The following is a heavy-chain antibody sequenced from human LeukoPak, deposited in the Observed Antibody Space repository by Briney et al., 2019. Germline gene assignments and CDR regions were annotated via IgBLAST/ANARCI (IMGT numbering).Heavy chain of an antibody. J-gene: IGHJ4*02. CDR1: GGSTNTYC. D-gene: IGHD5-12*01. CDR2: IYPSGST. Sequence: SETLSLTCTVSGGSTNTYCWSWIRQPAEKGLEWIGRIYPSGSTYYNPSLKSRVTISIDKSKNQFSLRLTSVTAADTAVYYCARDRSGYSEYYFDYWGQGSLVTVSS. V-gene: IGHV4-4*07. CDR3: ARDRSGYSEYYFDY.